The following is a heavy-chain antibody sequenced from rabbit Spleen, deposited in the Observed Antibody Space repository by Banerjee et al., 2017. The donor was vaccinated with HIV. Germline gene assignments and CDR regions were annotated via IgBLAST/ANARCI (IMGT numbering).Heavy chain of an antibody. CDR3: VRSDISSDAMDL. V-gene: IGHV1S40*01. CDR2: IAGSISGFT. J-gene: IGHJ4*01. CDR1: GFSFSRSDY. D-gene: IGHD1-1*01. Sequence: QSLEESGGDLVKPGASLTLTCTASGFSFSRSDYMCWVRQAPGKGLEWISCIAGSISGFTYSATWAKGRFTCSKTSSTTVTLQMTSLTVADTATYFCVRSDISSDAMDLWGQGTLVTVS.